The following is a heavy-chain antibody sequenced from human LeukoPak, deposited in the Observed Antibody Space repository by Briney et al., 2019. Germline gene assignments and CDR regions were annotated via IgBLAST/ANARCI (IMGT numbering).Heavy chain of an antibody. CDR3: ARELGIEGYWYFDL. Sequence: GGSLRLSCAASGFTVRSYDMHWVRQVAGKGLEWVSAVSTASNPHYAASVQGRFTIFRANAENSLYLQMNSLSAEDTAVYYCARELGIEGYWYFDLWGRGTLVTVSS. D-gene: IGHD7-27*01. J-gene: IGHJ2*01. V-gene: IGHV3-13*05. CDR2: VSTASNP. CDR1: GFTVRSYD.